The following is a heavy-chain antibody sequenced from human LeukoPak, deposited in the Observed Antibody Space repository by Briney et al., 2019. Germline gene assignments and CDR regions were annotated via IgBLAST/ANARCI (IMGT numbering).Heavy chain of an antibody. J-gene: IGHJ4*02. CDR2: TWYDGSNK. Sequence: GGSLRLSCAASGFTFRSYGMHWVRQAPGKGLEWVAVTWYDGSNKYYADSVKGRFTISRDNSKNTLYLQMNSLRAEDTAVYYCAGKRAEGFDYWGKGPLVTVSS. D-gene: IGHD5-24*01. CDR1: GFTFRSYG. V-gene: IGHV3-33*01. CDR3: AGKRAEGFDY.